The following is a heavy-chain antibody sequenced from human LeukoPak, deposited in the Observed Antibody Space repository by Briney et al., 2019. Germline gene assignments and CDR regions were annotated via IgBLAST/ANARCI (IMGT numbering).Heavy chain of an antibody. CDR2: INNDGVST. V-gene: IGHV3-74*01. Sequence: RGSLRLSCATSGFTLSSYWMHWVRQVPGKGLEWLSRINNDGVSTSYADSVKGRFTISRDNAKNTLYLRMNSLRAEDTAIYYCARKPLSGGYGGTIDYWGQGTLVTVSS. CDR1: GFTLSSYW. D-gene: IGHD5-12*01. J-gene: IGHJ4*02. CDR3: ARKPLSGGYGGTIDY.